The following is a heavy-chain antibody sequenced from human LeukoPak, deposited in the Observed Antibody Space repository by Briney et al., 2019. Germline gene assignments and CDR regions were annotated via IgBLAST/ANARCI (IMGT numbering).Heavy chain of an antibody. Sequence: PGGSLRLSRAASGFTLSSYWMHWVRQDPGKGLVWVSRINSDGSGTTYADSVKGRFTISRDNAKNTLYLQMNSLRAEDTAVYYCARGTGYGVFDYWGQGTLVTVSS. D-gene: IGHD1-14*01. V-gene: IGHV3-74*01. CDR1: GFTLSSYW. CDR3: ARGTGYGVFDY. CDR2: INSDGSGT. J-gene: IGHJ4*02.